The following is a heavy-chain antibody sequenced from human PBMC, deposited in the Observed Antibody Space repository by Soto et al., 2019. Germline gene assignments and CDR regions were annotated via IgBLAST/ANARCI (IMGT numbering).Heavy chain of an antibody. CDR2: ISYDGSNK. Sequence: GGSLRLSCAASGFTFSSYAMHWVRQAPGKGLEWVAVISYDGSNKYYADSVKGRFTISRDNSKNTLYLQMNSLRAEDTAVYYCARDLPSSGYKPTNDAFDIRGQGTMVTVSS. J-gene: IGHJ3*02. D-gene: IGHD3-22*01. V-gene: IGHV3-30-3*01. CDR1: GFTFSSYA. CDR3: ARDLPSSGYKPTNDAFDI.